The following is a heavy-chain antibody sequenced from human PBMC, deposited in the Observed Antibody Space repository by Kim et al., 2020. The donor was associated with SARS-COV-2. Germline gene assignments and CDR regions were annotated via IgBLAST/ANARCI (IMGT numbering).Heavy chain of an antibody. J-gene: IGHJ4*02. V-gene: IGHV4-38-2*02. Sequence: SETLSLTCTVSGYSISSGYYWGWIRQPPGKGLAWIGSIYHSGSTYYNPSLKSRVTISVDTSKNQFSLKLSSVTAADTAVYYCARWGRYSYGYRSGYYFDYWGQGTLGTVSS. CDR3: ARWGRYSYGYRSGYYFDY. CDR2: IYHSGST. CDR1: GYSISSGYY. D-gene: IGHD5-18*01.